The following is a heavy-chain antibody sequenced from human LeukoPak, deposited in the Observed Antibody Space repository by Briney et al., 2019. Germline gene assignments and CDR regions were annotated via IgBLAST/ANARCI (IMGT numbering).Heavy chain of an antibody. Sequence: GGSLRLSCAASGFTFSSYGMHWVRQAPGKGLEWVAVIWYDGSNKYYADSVKGRFTISRDNAKNSLYLQMNSLRDEDTAVYYCASGFTIFYYYGMDVWGQGTTVTVSS. CDR2: IWYDGSNK. V-gene: IGHV3-33*01. CDR3: ASGFTIFYYYGMDV. CDR1: GFTFSSYG. J-gene: IGHJ6*02. D-gene: IGHD3-9*01.